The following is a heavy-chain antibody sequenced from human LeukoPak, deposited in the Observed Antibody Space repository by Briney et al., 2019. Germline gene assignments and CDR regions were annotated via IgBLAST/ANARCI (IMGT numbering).Heavy chain of an antibody. CDR1: GFTFITYV. V-gene: IGHV3-33*01. CDR2: IWYDGSNK. J-gene: IGHJ4*02. CDR3: AREKQKYSSGWYCLDY. Sequence: PGGSLRLSRAASGFTFITYVLHAVRQAPGKGLDWVPLIWYDGSNKYYADSVKGRFTISRDNSKNTLYLQMNSLRAEDTAVYYCAREKQKYSSGWYCLDYWGQGTLVTVSS. D-gene: IGHD6-19*01.